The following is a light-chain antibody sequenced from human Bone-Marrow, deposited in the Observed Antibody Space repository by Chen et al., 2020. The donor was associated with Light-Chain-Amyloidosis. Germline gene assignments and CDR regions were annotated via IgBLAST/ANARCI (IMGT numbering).Light chain of an antibody. Sequence: QSALTQPRSVSGSPGQPVTLSCTGTSRDVGGYDSVSWYQQYPGKAPKLMIYDVSKRPSGVPDRFSASKSGNTASLTISGLQAEDEADYYCCSYAGIYWVFGGGTKLTVL. CDR2: DVS. CDR3: CSYAGIYWV. V-gene: IGLV2-11*01. CDR1: SRDVGGYDS. J-gene: IGLJ3*02.